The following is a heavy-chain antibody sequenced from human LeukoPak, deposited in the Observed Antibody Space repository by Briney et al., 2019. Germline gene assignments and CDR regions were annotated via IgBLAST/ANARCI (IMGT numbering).Heavy chain of an antibody. CDR2: LYSGGST. CDR3: ARSEGSGNYYNYNWFDP. CDR1: GFTVSSYY. J-gene: IGHJ5*02. Sequence: GGSLRLSCAASGFTVSSYYMSWVRQAPGKGLEWVSVLYSGGSTYYADSVKGRFTISRDNSKNTLYLQMNSLRAEDTAVYYCARSEGSGNYYNYNWFDPWGQGTLVTVSS. D-gene: IGHD3-10*01. V-gene: IGHV3-66*01.